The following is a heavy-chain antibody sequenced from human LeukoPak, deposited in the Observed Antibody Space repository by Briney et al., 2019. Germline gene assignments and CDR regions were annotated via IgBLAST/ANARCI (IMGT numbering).Heavy chain of an antibody. CDR3: ARGPPNWGYDY. V-gene: IGHV1-8*02. J-gene: IGHJ4*02. CDR2: MSPNSGDT. Sequence: ASVKVSCKASGYTFTSYYMHWVRQATGQRPEWMGWMSPNSGDTGYAQKFQGRVTMTRNTSISTAYMELSSLRSDDTAVYYCARGPPNWGYDYWGPGTLVTVSS. CDR1: GYTFTSYY. D-gene: IGHD7-27*01.